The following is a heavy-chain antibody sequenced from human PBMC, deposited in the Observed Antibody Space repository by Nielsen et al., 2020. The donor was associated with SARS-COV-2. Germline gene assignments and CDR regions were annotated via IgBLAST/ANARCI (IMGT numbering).Heavy chain of an antibody. CDR2: IWYDGSNK. D-gene: IGHD3-3*01. CDR3: ARDPGDFWSGSPRKHPLDY. CDR1: GFTFSSYG. Sequence: GESLKISCAASGFTFSSYGMHWVRQAPGKGLEWVAVIWYDGSNKYYADSVKGRFTISRDNSKNTLYLQMNSLRAEDTAVYYCARDPGDFWSGSPRKHPLDYWGQGTLVTVSS. J-gene: IGHJ4*02. V-gene: IGHV3-33*01.